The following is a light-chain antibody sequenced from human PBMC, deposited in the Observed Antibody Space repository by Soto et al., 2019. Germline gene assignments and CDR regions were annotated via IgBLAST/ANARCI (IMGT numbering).Light chain of an antibody. V-gene: IGLV2-14*01. Sequence: QSALTQPASVSGSPGQSITISCTGTGSDVGGYDYVSWYQHHPGKAPKVMIYEVTNRPSGVSNRFSGSKSGNTASLTISGLLAEDEADYYCSSYTSSSTYVLGTGTKV. CDR2: EVT. J-gene: IGLJ1*01. CDR3: SSYTSSSTYV. CDR1: GSDVGGYDY.